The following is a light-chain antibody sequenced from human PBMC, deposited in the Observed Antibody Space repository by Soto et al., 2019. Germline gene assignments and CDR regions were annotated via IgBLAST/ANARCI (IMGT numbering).Light chain of an antibody. J-gene: IGKJ5*01. CDR3: QQRSNWPLIT. CDR1: QSVSSSY. CDR2: GAS. V-gene: IGKV3D-20*02. Sequence: IVVTQSPGTLSLSPGERATLSCRASQSVSSSYLAWYQQKPGQAPRLLIYGASSRATGIPDRFSGSGSGTDFTLTISSLQPEDFSVYYCQQRSNWPLITFGQGTRLEIK.